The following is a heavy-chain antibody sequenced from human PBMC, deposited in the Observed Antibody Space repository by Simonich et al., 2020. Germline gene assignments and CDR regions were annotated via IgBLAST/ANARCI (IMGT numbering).Heavy chain of an antibody. CDR2: IYYSGCT. V-gene: IGHV4-39*07. J-gene: IGHJ2*01. CDR1: GGSISSSSYY. D-gene: IGHD6-19*01. Sequence: QLQLQESGPGLVKPSETLSLTCTVSGGSISSSSYYWGWIRQPPGKGLEWIGSIYYSGCTYYNPSLKSRVTISGDTSKNQFSLKLSSVPAADTAVYYCARGISSGWYWYFDLWGRGTLDTVSS. CDR3: ARGISSGWYWYFDL.